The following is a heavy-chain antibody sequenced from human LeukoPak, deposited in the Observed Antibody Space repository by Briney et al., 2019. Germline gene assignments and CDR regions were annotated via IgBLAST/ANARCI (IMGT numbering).Heavy chain of an antibody. CDR3: ARGGDRRGFDY. CDR1: GGSISDGGYY. CDR2: IYDSGAT. V-gene: IGHV4-31*11. D-gene: IGHD1-14*01. J-gene: IGHJ4*02. Sequence: PSETLSLTCAVSGGSISDGGYYWSWIRQHPGKGLEWIGYIYDSGATYYSPALQSRVAISVDTSDNNLSLKLRSLTAADTAVYYCARGGDRRGFDYWGQGTLVTVSS.